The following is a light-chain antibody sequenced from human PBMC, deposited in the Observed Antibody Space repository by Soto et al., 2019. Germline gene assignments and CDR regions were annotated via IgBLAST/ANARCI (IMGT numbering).Light chain of an antibody. CDR3: QQYGSSPL. J-gene: IGKJ1*01. Sequence: EIVVTQSPATLSVSPGERATLSCRASQSVSSNLAWYQQRRGQAPRPLIFGASTRASGIPDRFSGSGSGTDFTLTISRLEPEDFAVYYCQQYGSSPLFGQGTKVDIK. CDR2: GAS. V-gene: IGKV3-20*01. CDR1: QSVSSN.